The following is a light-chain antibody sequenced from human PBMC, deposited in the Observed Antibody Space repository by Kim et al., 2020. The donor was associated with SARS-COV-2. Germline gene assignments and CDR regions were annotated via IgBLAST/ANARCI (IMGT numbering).Light chain of an antibody. CDR3: QQYGTSPPNT. V-gene: IGKV3-20*01. CDR1: QSVSSSF. CDR2: GAS. Sequence: IVLTQSPGTLSLSPGERATLSCRASQSVSSSFSAWYQQKPGQAPRLLIYGASNRATGIPDRFSGSGSGTDFTLTISRLEPEDFAVYYCQQYGTSPPNTFGQGTRLEIK. J-gene: IGKJ5*01.